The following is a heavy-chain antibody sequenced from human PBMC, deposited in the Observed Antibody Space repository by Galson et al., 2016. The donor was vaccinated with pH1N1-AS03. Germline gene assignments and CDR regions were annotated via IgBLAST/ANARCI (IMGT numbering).Heavy chain of an antibody. CDR3: ARVRDGSDHFDS. Sequence: SLRLSCAASGFTLSNYWMHWVRQAPGKGLVWVSRINSDGSYTNYADSVWGRFTISRDNARNSLYLQMDSLRAEDTAVFYCARVRDGSDHFDSWGQGTLVTVSS. D-gene: IGHD5-24*01. V-gene: IGHV3-74*01. CDR1: GFTLSNYW. J-gene: IGHJ4*02. CDR2: INSDGSYT.